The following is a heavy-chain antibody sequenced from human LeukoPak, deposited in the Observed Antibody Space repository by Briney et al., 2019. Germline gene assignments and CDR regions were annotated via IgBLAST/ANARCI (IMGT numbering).Heavy chain of an antibody. CDR3: ARGTSPPPIFGVVTLWYYYYMDV. J-gene: IGHJ6*03. D-gene: IGHD3-3*01. Sequence: GASVKVSCEASGYTFTSYDINWVRQATGQGLEWMGWMNPNSGNTGYAQKFQGRVTITRNTSISTAYMELSSLRSEDTAVYYCARGTSPPPIFGVVTLWYYYYMDVWGKGTTVTVSS. CDR1: GYTFTSYD. V-gene: IGHV1-8*03. CDR2: MNPNSGNT.